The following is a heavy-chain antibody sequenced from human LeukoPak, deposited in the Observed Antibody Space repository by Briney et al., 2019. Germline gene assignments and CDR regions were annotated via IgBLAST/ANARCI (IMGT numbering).Heavy chain of an antibody. D-gene: IGHD3-10*01. CDR2: IYYSGST. CDR1: GGSISSYY. V-gene: IGHV4-59*01. J-gene: IGHJ5*02. Sequence: SETLSLTCTVSGGSISSYYWSWIRQPPGKGLECIGYIYYSGSTNYNPSLKSRVTISVDTSKNQFSLKLSSVTAADTAVYYCARSYYYGSGSYYPLGWFDPWGQGTLVTVSS. CDR3: ARSYYYGSGSYYPLGWFDP.